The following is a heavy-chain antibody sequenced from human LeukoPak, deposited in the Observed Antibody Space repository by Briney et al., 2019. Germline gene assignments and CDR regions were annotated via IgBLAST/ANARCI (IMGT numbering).Heavy chain of an antibody. CDR1: GITVSYNF. CDR3: ARAPRPFDNSDYYFDY. D-gene: IGHD6-25*01. Sequence: GGSLRLSCAASGITVSYNFMSWVRQAPGKGLEWVSVIYSDSSADYADPVKGRFTISRDDAKNTLYLQMNSLRAGDTAVYYCARAPRPFDNSDYYFDYWGQGSLVTVSS. V-gene: IGHV3-53*01. J-gene: IGHJ4*02. CDR2: IYSDSSA.